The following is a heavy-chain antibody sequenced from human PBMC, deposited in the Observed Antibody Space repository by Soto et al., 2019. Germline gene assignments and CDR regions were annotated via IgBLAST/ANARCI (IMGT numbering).Heavy chain of an antibody. Sequence: ASVKVSCKASGGTFSSYAISWVRQAPGQGLEWMGGIIPIFGTANYAQKFQGRVTITADESTSTAYMELSSLRSEDTAVYYCARDLHGGGDCYYPPFDYGGQGTLVTVS. J-gene: IGHJ4*02. CDR1: GGTFSSYA. D-gene: IGHD2-21*02. CDR2: IIPIFGTA. CDR3: ARDLHGGGDCYYPPFDY. V-gene: IGHV1-69*13.